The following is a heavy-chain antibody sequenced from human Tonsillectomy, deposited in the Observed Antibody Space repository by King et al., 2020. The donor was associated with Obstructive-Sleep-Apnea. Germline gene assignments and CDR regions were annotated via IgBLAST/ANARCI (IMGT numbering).Heavy chain of an antibody. J-gene: IGHJ3*02. CDR3: ARLRDYYDSSGYYYNGFDI. V-gene: IGHV4-39*01. CDR2: IYYSGST. CDR1: GGSISSSSYY. D-gene: IGHD3-22*01. Sequence: QLQESGPGLVKPSETLSLTCTVSGGSISSSSYYWGWIRQPPGQGLEWIGSIYYSGSTYYNPSLKSRVTISVDTSKNQFSLKLSSVTAADTAVYYCARLRDYYDSSGYYYNGFDIWGQGTMVTVSP.